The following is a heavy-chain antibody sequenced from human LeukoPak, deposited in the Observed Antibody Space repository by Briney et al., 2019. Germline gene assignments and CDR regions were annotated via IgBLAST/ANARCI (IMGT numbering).Heavy chain of an antibody. CDR3: ARELH. D-gene: IGHD1-26*01. Sequence: GGSLRLSCAASGFTVSSNYMSWVRQAPGEGLEWVSIIYSGGSTYYAESVKGRFTISRDNSKNTLYLQMSSLRVEDTAVYYCARELHWGQGTLVTVSS. J-gene: IGHJ4*02. CDR1: GFTVSSNY. CDR2: IYSGGST. V-gene: IGHV3-66*02.